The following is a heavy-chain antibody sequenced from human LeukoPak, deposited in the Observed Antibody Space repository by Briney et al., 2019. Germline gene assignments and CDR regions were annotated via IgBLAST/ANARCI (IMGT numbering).Heavy chain of an antibody. CDR2: INTDGSIT. J-gene: IGHJ4*02. CDR3: ARAEGYCGSDCYSPFGD. Sequence: GGSLRLSCVASGVTFSNSWMNWVRQAPGKGLVWVSRINTDGSITSYADSVKGRFTISRDNAKNTLYLQMNSLRAEDTAVYYCARAEGYCGSDCYSPFGDWGQGTLVTVSS. D-gene: IGHD2-21*02. CDR1: GVTFSNSW. V-gene: IGHV3-74*01.